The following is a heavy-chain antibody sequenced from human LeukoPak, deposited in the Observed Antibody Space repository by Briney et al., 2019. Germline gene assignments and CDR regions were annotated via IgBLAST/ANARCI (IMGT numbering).Heavy chain of an antibody. Sequence: PGGSLRLSCAASGFTFSSCMNWVRQAPGKGLEWVSSISSSSSYIYHADSVKGRLTISRDNAKNSLYLQMNSLRAEDAAVYYCAKAPLGRCTGVICYYFDYWGQGTLVTVSS. J-gene: IGHJ4*02. CDR2: ISSSSSYI. V-gene: IGHV3-21*04. CDR3: AKAPLGRCTGVICYYFDY. D-gene: IGHD2-15*01. CDR1: GFTFSSC.